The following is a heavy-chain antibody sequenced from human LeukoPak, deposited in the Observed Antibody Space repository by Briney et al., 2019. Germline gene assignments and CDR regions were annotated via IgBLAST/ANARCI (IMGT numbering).Heavy chain of an antibody. Sequence: GGSLRLSCAASGFTFSSYAMSWVRQAPGKGLEWVSAISDSGGSTYYAASVKGRFTISRDNSKNTLYLQMNSLRAEDTAVYYCAKFTAAAPWGWFDPWGQGTLVTVSS. V-gene: IGHV3-23*01. J-gene: IGHJ5*02. CDR3: AKFTAAAPWGWFDP. CDR2: ISDSGGST. CDR1: GFTFSSYA. D-gene: IGHD6-13*01.